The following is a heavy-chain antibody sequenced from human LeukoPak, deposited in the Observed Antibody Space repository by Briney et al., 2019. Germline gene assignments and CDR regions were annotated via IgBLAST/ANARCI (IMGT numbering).Heavy chain of an antibody. J-gene: IGHJ4*02. CDR1: GGSFSGYY. Sequence: SETLSLTCAVYGGSFSGYYWSWVRQPPGKGLEWIGEINHSGSTNYNPSLKSRVTISVDTSKNQFSLKLSSVTAADTAVYYCARDRSLYSSSWSPFDYWGQGTLVTVSS. D-gene: IGHD6-13*01. CDR3: ARDRSLYSSSWSPFDY. V-gene: IGHV4-34*01. CDR2: INHSGST.